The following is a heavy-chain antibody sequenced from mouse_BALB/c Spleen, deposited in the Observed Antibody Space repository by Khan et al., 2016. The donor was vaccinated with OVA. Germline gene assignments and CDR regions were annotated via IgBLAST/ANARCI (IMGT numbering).Heavy chain of an antibody. Sequence: EVELVESGGGLVKPGGSLKLSCAASGFTFSDYYMYWVRQTPEKRLEWVATISDGGIYTYYPDSVKGRFTISRVDAKNNLYLQVSSLKYEDTAMYYCARGYYGDPFSYWGQGTLVTVSA. D-gene: IGHD2-13*01. J-gene: IGHJ3*01. CDR3: ARGYYGDPFSY. CDR2: ISDGGIYT. CDR1: GFTFSDYY. V-gene: IGHV5-4*02.